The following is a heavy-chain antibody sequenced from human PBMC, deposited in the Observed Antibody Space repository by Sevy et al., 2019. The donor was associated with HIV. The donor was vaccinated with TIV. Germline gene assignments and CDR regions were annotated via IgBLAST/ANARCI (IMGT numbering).Heavy chain of an antibody. V-gene: IGHV1-18*01. J-gene: IGHJ4*01. CDR3: ARAFCSGGRCYSLAY. CDR1: CYTFTSYR. Sequence: ASVKVSCKISCYTFTSYRITWVRQAPGQGLECMGWISPHNGDTNYAQKLQGRVSMITDTSTSTAYMELRNLRSDDTAVYYCARAFCSGGRCYSLAYWGQGTLVTVSS. CDR2: ISPHNGDT. D-gene: IGHD2-15*01.